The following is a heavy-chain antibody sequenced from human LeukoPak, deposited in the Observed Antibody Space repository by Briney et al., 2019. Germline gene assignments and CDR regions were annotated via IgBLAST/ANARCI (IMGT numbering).Heavy chain of an antibody. CDR2: IYSGGST. Sequence: GGCLRLSCAASGFTASSNYMSWVRQAPGKGLGWVSVIYSGGSTYYADSVKGRFTISRDNSKNTLHLQMNSLRPEDTAVYYCARDLAVAGTRTFDYWGQGTLVTVSS. J-gene: IGHJ4*02. V-gene: IGHV3-66*01. CDR3: ARDLAVAGTRTFDY. CDR1: GFTASSNY. D-gene: IGHD6-19*01.